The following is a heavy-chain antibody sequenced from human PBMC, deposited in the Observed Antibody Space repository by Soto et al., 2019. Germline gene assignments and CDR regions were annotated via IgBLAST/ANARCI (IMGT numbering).Heavy chain of an antibody. CDR3: ARGRRYYDILTGYSALYYYGTDV. Sequence: SETLSLTCTVSGGSISSYYWSWIRQPPGKGLEWIGYIYYSGSTNYNPSLKSRVTISVDTSKNQFSLKLSSVTAADTAVYYCARGRRYYDILTGYSALYYYGTDVWGQGTTVTVSS. CDR1: GGSISSYY. J-gene: IGHJ6*02. V-gene: IGHV4-59*01. CDR2: IYYSGST. D-gene: IGHD3-9*01.